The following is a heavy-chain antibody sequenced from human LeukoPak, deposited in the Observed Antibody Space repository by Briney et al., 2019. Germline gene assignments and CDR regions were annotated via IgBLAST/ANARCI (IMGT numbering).Heavy chain of an antibody. J-gene: IGHJ4*02. V-gene: IGHV3-21*05. CDR1: GVPFRDYS. Sequence: PGGSLRLSCAPSGVPFRDYSMNRVRPPPQGGLEWLSYIGLDSGFTTYADSVKGRFSISSDTARNSLYLHLNIVRAEDTAVYFCARDHNWSFDSWGQGTLVTVSS. D-gene: IGHD1-20*01. CDR3: ARDHNWSFDS. CDR2: IGLDSGFT.